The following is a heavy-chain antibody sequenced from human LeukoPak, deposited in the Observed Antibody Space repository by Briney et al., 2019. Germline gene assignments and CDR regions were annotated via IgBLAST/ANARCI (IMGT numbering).Heavy chain of an antibody. V-gene: IGHV4-4*07. CDR2: IYTSGST. Sequence: SETLSLTCTVSGGSISSYYWSWIRQPAGKGLEWIGRIYTSGSTNYNPSLKSRVTISVDTSKNQFSLKLSSVTAADTAVYYCARNSDYCSSTSCYALWGQGTLVTVSS. D-gene: IGHD2-2*01. CDR1: GGSISSYY. J-gene: IGHJ4*02. CDR3: ARNSDYCSSTSCYAL.